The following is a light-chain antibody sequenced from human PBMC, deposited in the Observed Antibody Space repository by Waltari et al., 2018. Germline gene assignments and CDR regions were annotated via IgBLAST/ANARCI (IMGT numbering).Light chain of an antibody. J-gene: IGLJ2*01. CDR2: RNK. CDR3: AAWDDSLSGPV. V-gene: IGLV1-47*01. CDR1: SSNIGTNY. Sequence: QSVLTQPPSASGTPGQRVTISCSGSSSNIGTNYVYWYQQHPGTAPKLLIYRNKQRPSGAPDRFSGSKSGTSASLTISGLRSEDEADYYCAAWDDSLSGPVFGGGAKLTVL.